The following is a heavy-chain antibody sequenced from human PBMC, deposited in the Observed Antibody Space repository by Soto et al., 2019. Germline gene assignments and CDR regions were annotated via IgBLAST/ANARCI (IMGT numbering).Heavy chain of an antibody. Sequence: SETLSLTCTVSGGSISSGGYYWSWIRQHPGKGLEWIGYIYYSGSTYYNPSLKSRVTISVDTSKNQFSLKLSSVTAADTAVYYCAREVDYDSSGYDEYYFDYWGQGTLVTV. CDR3: AREVDYDSSGYDEYYFDY. CDR1: GGSISSGGYY. V-gene: IGHV4-31*03. CDR2: IYYSGST. J-gene: IGHJ4*02. D-gene: IGHD3-22*01.